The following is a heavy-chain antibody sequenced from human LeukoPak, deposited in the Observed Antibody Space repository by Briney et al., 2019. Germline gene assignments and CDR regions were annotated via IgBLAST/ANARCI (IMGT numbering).Heavy chain of an antibody. D-gene: IGHD2-2*01. Sequence: GASVKVSCKASGYTFTGYYMHWVRQAPGQGLEWMGWINPNSGGTNYAQKFQGRVTMTRDTSISTAYMELSRLRSDDTAVYYCARDARRVIVVVPAASWFDPWGQGTLVTVSS. CDR1: GYTFTGYY. CDR3: ARDARRVIVVVPAASWFDP. CDR2: INPNSGGT. J-gene: IGHJ5*02. V-gene: IGHV1-2*02.